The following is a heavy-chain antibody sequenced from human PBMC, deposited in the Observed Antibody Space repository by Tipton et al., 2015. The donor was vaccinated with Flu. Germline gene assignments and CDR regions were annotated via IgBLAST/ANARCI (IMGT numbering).Heavy chain of an antibody. CDR2: IYYTGST. D-gene: IGHD3-3*01. V-gene: IGHV4-59*01. CDR1: GGSISSYY. J-gene: IGHJ3*02. CDR3: ARDSVTIFGVVIPGAFEI. Sequence: TLSLTCTVSGGSISSYYWSWIRQPPGKGLEWIGYIYYTGSTNYNPSLKSRVTISVDTSKNQFSLKLSSVTAADTAVYYCARDSVTIFGVVIPGAFEIWGQGTTVTVSS.